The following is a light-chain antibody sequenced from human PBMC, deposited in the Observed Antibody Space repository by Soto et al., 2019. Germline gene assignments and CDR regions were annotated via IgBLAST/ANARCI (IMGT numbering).Light chain of an antibody. J-gene: IGLJ3*02. CDR3: SSYTSSSTWV. CDR1: SSDIGPYDY. CDR2: GVT. Sequence: QSALTQPASVSGSPGQSITISCTGTSSDIGPYDYVSWYQQHPGKAPKLMIYGVTNRPSGLSNRFSGSKSGNTASLAISGLQAEDDAEYYCSSYTSSSTWVFGGGTKLTVL. V-gene: IGLV2-14*01.